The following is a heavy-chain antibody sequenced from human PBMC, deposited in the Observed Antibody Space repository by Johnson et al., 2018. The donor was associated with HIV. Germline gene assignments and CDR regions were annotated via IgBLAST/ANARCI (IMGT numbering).Heavy chain of an antibody. CDR3: AGVVGGVAYTRMVDVFDI. CDR1: GFTFDDYA. J-gene: IGHJ3*02. Sequence: VQLMESGGGLVQPGRSLRLSCAASGFTFDDYAMHWVRQAPGEGLEWVSGINWNGGGTGYADSVRGRFTISRDNAKNSLYLQMNSLRVEDTAFYYCAGVVGGVAYTRMVDVFDIWGQGTMVTVSS. CDR2: INWNGGGT. V-gene: IGHV3-20*04. D-gene: IGHD3-16*01.